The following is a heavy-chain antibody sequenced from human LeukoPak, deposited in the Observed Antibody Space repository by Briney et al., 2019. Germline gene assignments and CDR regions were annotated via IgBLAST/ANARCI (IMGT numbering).Heavy chain of an antibody. CDR3: AALGSTRTFDP. CDR2: IVVGSGNT. D-gene: IGHD2-2*01. J-gene: IGHJ5*02. V-gene: IGHV1-58*02. CDR1: GFTFTISA. Sequence: SVTVSCTASGFTFTISAMQWVRQARGQRLEWIGWIVVGSGNTNYAQKFQERVTITRDMSTSTAYMELSSLRSEDTAVYYCAALGSTRTFDPWGQGTLVTVSS.